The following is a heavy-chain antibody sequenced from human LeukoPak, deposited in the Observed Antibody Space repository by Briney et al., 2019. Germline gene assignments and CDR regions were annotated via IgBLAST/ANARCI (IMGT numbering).Heavy chain of an antibody. V-gene: IGHV4-4*07. CDR3: ARDRDADDFDS. CDR2: IYSTGTT. J-gene: IGHJ4*01. CDR1: GGSISSYY. Sequence: KPSETLSLTCTVSGGSISSYYWSWIRQPAGRGLEWIGHIYSTGTTNYNPSLKSRVTMSVDTSKDQFSLKLTAVTAADTAVYYCARDRDADDFDSWGHGTLVTVSS. D-gene: IGHD3-10*01.